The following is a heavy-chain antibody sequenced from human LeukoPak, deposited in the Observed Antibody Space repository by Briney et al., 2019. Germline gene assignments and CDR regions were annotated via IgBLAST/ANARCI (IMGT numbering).Heavy chain of an antibody. Sequence: GASVKVSCKASGGTFSSYAISWVRQAPGQGLEWMGRIIPILGIANYAQKFQGRVTITADESTSTAYMELSSLRSEDTAVYYCARDRLPNHGGDYWGQGTLVTVSS. CDR2: IIPILGIA. CDR3: ARDRLPNHGGDY. V-gene: IGHV1-69*04. D-gene: IGHD1-14*01. CDR1: GGTFSSYA. J-gene: IGHJ4*02.